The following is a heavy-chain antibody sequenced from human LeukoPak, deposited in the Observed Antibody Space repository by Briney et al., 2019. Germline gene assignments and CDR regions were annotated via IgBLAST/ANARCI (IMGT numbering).Heavy chain of an antibody. CDR3: AGGGPIVATDY. Sequence: SETLSLTCAVSGGSFSVYYWSWIRQPPGKGLEWIGEINHSGSTNYNPSLKSRVTISLDTSKNQFTLKLSSVTAADTAVYYCAGGGPIVATDYWGQGTLVTVSS. J-gene: IGHJ4*02. CDR2: INHSGST. D-gene: IGHD5-12*01. CDR1: GGSFSVYY. V-gene: IGHV4-34*01.